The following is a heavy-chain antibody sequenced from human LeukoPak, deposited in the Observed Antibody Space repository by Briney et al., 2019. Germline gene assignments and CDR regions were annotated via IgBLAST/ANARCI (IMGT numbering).Heavy chain of an antibody. CDR1: GFTFRTYW. CDR2: INQDGSEE. J-gene: IGHJ3*01. Sequence: GGSLRLSCAASGFTFRTYWLSWIRQAPGKEPEWVADINQDGSEEYYLQSVRGRFTVSRDNAQNAVFLQMTNLRADDTAVYYCARWKMELQRNAFDFWGQGTVVTVSS. V-gene: IGHV3-7*01. CDR3: ARWKMELQRNAFDF. D-gene: IGHD1-26*01.